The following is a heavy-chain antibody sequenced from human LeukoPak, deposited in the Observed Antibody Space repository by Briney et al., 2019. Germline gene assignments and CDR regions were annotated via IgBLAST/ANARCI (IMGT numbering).Heavy chain of an antibody. CDR1: GFIFSGYS. Sequence: GGSLRLSCAASGFIFSGYSMNWVRQAPGRGLEWVSSISSTSRYIFYADSVKGRFTISRDNAKNSLYLQMNSLRAEDTALYYCAKVGVRGGLDYWGQGTLVTVSS. J-gene: IGHJ4*02. CDR2: ISSTSRYI. D-gene: IGHD3-10*01. CDR3: AKVGVRGGLDY. V-gene: IGHV3-21*04.